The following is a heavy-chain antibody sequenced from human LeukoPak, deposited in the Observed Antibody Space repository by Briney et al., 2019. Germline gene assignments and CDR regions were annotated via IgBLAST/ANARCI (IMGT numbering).Heavy chain of an antibody. V-gene: IGHV4-39*01. J-gene: IGHJ4*02. CDR3: ASRSCPTAEYAFLGAF. Sequence: SETLSLSCTVSGGSISSSSYYWGWIRQPPGKGLEWIGSIYYSGSTYYNPSLKSRVTISVDTSKNQFSLKLSSVTAADTAVYFCASRSCPTAEYAFLGAFWGQGILVTVSS. CDR1: GGSISSSSYY. CDR2: IYYSGST. D-gene: IGHD1-26*01.